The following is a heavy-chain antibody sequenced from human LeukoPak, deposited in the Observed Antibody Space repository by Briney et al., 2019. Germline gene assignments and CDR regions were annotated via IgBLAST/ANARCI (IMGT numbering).Heavy chain of an antibody. CDR1: GGSISSSSYY. Sequence: SETLSLTCTVSGGSISSSSYYWGWIRQPPGKGLEWIGSIYYSGSTYYNPSLKSRVTIPVDTSKNQFSLKLSSVTAADTAVYYCARVRWELYYFDYWGQGTLVTVSS. J-gene: IGHJ4*02. V-gene: IGHV4-39*07. CDR3: ARVRWELYYFDY. CDR2: IYYSGST. D-gene: IGHD1-26*01.